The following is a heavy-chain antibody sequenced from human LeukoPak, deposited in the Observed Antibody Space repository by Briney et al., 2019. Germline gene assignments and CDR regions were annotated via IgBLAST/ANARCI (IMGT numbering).Heavy chain of an antibody. J-gene: IGHJ3*02. CDR1: GGSISSFY. CDR3: ATNYGDYDAFDI. D-gene: IGHD4-17*01. V-gene: IGHV4-59*08. CDR2: VSNSVNT. Sequence: NSSETLSLTCTVSGGSISSFYWSWIRQPPGKGLEWIGYVSNSVNTRYNPSLKSRVHISVDTSKNHFSLKLNSVTAADTAVYYCATNYGDYDAFDIWGQGTMVTVST.